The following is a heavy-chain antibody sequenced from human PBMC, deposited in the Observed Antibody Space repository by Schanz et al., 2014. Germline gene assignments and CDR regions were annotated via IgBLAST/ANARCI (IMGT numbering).Heavy chain of an antibody. V-gene: IGHV3-23*04. CDR1: GFTVSANY. CDR3: AREVGLYDRGWFDP. CDR2: IGGSGDST. D-gene: IGHD3-22*01. Sequence: EVQVVESGGGLVQPGGFLRLSCAVSGFTVSANYMIWVRQPPGKGLEWVSGIGGSGDSTHYADSVKGRFIISRDNSKNTLYLQMNSLRAEDTAVYYCAREVGLYDRGWFDPWGQGTLVTVSS. J-gene: IGHJ5*02.